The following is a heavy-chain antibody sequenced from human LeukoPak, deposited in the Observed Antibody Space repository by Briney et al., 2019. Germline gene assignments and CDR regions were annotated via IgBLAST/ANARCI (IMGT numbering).Heavy chain of an antibody. CDR2: FDPEDGET. J-gene: IGHJ4*02. V-gene: IGHV1-24*01. Sequence: GASVKVSCKVSGYTPTELSMHWVRQAPGNGHEWMGGFDPEDGETIYAQKFQGRVTMTEDTSTDTAYMELSSLRSEDTAVYYCATFRIAVAGGDELGLFYWGQGTLVTVSS. CDR3: ATFRIAVAGGDELGLFY. CDR1: GYTPTELS. D-gene: IGHD6-19*01.